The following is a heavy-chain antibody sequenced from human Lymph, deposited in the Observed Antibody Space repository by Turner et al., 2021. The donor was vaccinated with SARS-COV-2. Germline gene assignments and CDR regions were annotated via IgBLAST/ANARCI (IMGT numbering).Heavy chain of an antibody. CDR2: IYSGGST. Sequence: EVQLVESGGGLVEPGGSLRLTCAASGLTVSSNYMSWVRQAPGKGLEWVSVIYSGGSTFYADSVKGRFTISRDNSKHTLYLQMNSLRAEDTAVYYCARDFREGAFDIWGQGTMFTISS. D-gene: IGHD3-10*01. CDR1: GLTVSSNY. J-gene: IGHJ3*02. CDR3: ARDFREGAFDI. V-gene: IGHV3-66*01.